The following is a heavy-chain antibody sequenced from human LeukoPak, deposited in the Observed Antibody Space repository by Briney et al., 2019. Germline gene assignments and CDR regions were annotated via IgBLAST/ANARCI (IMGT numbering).Heavy chain of an antibody. J-gene: IGHJ4*02. CDR2: INHSGST. V-gene: IGHV4-34*01. Sequence: SETLSLTCAVYGGSFSGYYWSWIRQPPGKGLEWIGEINHSGSTNYNPSLKSRVTISVDTSKNQFSLKLSSVTAADTAVYYCARGRAYYDSSGYDYWGQGTLVTVSS. CDR3: ARGRAYYDSSGYDY. D-gene: IGHD3-22*01. CDR1: GGSFSGYY.